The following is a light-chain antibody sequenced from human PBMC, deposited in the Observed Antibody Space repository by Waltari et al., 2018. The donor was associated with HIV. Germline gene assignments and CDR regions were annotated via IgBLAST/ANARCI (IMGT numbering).Light chain of an antibody. Sequence: QAVLTQPPSVSAAPGQKVSISCSGNSFNIGSNYVSWYQQLPGRAPKLLIYNTNVRPSGIPDRVSGSVSDTSATLGITGLQTGDEADYYCGTWDNSLRAGVFGGGTKLTVL. J-gene: IGLJ2*01. V-gene: IGLV1-51*01. CDR1: SFNIGSNY. CDR2: NTN. CDR3: GTWDNSLRAGV.